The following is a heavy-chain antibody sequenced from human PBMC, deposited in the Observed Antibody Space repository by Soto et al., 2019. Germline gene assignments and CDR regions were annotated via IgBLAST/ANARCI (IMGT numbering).Heavy chain of an antibody. CDR2: ISGSGGST. CDR1: GFTFSSYA. Sequence: EVQLLESGGGLVQPGGSLRLSCAASGFTFSSYAMSWVRQAPGKGLEWVSAISGSGGSTYYADSVKGRFTISRDKSKNTMYLQMNSLRAEDTAVYYCAKYSYGYYFHYWGRGTLVTVSS. D-gene: IGHD5-18*01. J-gene: IGHJ4*02. V-gene: IGHV3-23*01. CDR3: AKYSYGYYFHY.